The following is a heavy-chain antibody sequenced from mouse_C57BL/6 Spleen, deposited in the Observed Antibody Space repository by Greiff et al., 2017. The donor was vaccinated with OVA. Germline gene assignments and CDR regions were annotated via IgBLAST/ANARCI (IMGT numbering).Heavy chain of an antibody. CDR2: IDPEDGET. CDR3: ARSSNDSDSAWFAY. V-gene: IGHV14-2*01. Sequence: EVQLQQSGAELVKPGASVKLSCTASGFNIKDYYMHWVKQRTEQGLEWIGRIDPEDGETKSAPKFQGKATITADTSSNTAYLQLSSLTSEDTAVYYCARSSNDSDSAWFAYWGQGTLVTVST. CDR1: GFNIKDYY. J-gene: IGHJ3*01. D-gene: IGHD2-4*01.